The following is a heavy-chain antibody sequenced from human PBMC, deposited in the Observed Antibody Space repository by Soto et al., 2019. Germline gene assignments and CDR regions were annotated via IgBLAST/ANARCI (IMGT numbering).Heavy chain of an antibody. CDR1: GFNVSAYT. D-gene: IGHD1-26*01. V-gene: IGHV3-30-3*01. CDR2: ISSDGNHK. J-gene: IGHJ4*01. CDR3: ARWEQPLFDY. Sequence: QVKLVESGGGVVQPGRSLRLSCAASGFNVSAYTMHWVRQAPGKGLEWVAVISSDGNHKYYTDSVKGRFTISRDTSTNRLYLQMNSLRAEDTAVYYCARWEQPLFDYWGHGTLVTVSS.